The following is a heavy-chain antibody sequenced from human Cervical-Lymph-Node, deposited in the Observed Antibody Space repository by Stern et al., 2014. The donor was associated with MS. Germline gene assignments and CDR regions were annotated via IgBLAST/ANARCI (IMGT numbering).Heavy chain of an antibody. Sequence: DQLVESGGGVVQPGRSLRLSCVASGFTFSRYGMHWVRQAPGKGLEWVAVISYDGRDEYHADSVKGRFTISRDNSKNTLFLQMNSLRPEDTAFYYCARDAGTYAYDSSGYLIDPWGQGTLVTVSS. D-gene: IGHD3-22*01. V-gene: IGHV3-30*19. CDR2: ISYDGRDE. CDR1: GFTFSRYG. CDR3: ARDAGTYAYDSSGYLIDP. J-gene: IGHJ5*02.